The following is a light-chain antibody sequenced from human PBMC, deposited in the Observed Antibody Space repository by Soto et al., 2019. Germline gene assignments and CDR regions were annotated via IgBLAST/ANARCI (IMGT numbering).Light chain of an antibody. V-gene: IGLV2-11*01. CDR2: DVN. Sequence: QSALTQPRSVSGSPGQSVTISCTGTSSDVGGYNYVSWYQQHPGKAPKHIIYDVNKRPSGVPGRLSASKSGNTASLTISGLQAEDEADYYCSSYAGSSNVFGTGTKLTVL. J-gene: IGLJ1*01. CDR3: SSYAGSSNV. CDR1: SSDVGGYNY.